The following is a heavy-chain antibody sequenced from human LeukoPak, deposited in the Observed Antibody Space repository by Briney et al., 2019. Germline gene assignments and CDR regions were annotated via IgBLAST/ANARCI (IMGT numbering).Heavy chain of an antibody. J-gene: IGHJ6*03. V-gene: IGHV4-59*01. Sequence: SETLSLTCTVSGGSISSYYWSWIRQPPGKGLEWIGYIYYSGSTNYNPSLKSRVTMSVDTAKNQFSLKLRSVTAADTAVYYCARGDFCSKSNCYLRPMDVWGKGTTVTVSS. CDR3: ARGDFCSKSNCYLRPMDV. D-gene: IGHD3-3*01. CDR1: GGSISSYY. CDR2: IYYSGST.